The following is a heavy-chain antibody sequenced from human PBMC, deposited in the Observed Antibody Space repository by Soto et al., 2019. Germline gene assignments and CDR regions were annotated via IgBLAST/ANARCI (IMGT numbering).Heavy chain of an antibody. CDR1: GFIVSNYA. V-gene: IGHV3-23*01. J-gene: IGHJ4*02. D-gene: IGHD3-3*01. CDR2: ISGSGDGT. CDR3: AKAHEITVFGILISSPYDC. Sequence: GGALRVSCAASGFIVSNYAMTWVRQSAGEGLEWVSAISGSGDGTYYADSVEGRFTISRDNSKNTMYLQMSSLRADETAVYYCAKAHEITVFGILISSPYDCWGPGTLVTVSS.